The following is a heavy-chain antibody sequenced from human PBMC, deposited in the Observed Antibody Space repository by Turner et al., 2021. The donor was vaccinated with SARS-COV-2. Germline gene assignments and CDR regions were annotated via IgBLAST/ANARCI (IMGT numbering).Heavy chain of an antibody. D-gene: IGHD5-12*01. Sequence: VQLVQSGAEVKKPGASVKVYCKASGYTFAGYYIHWVRHAPGQGLKWMGWINPNSGGTNYAQRFQGSVTMTGDTSISTAYMELSTLRSDDTAVYYCARSVSWLQSLTVDYWGQGTLVTVSS. CDR3: ARSVSWLQSLTVDY. J-gene: IGHJ4*02. V-gene: IGHV1-2*02. CDR1: GYTFAGYY. CDR2: INPNSGGT.